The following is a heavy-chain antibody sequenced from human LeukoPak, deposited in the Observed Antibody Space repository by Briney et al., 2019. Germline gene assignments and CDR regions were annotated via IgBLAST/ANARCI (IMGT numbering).Heavy chain of an antibody. D-gene: IGHD6-19*01. V-gene: IGHV3-48*03. CDR3: AKDRGWYDY. CDR2: ISSSGNTI. CDR1: GFTFSDYE. Sequence: PGGSLTLSCAASGFTFSDYEMNWVRQAPGKGLEWVSYISSSGNTIYDAASVKGRFTIPRDNNKNSLYLQMNSLRTEDTALYHCAKDRGWYDYWGKGTMVTVSS. J-gene: IGHJ4*02.